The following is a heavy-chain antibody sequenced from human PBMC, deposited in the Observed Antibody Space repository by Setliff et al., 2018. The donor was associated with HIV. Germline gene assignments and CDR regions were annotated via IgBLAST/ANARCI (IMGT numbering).Heavy chain of an antibody. CDR3: AKGISGYSY. J-gene: IGHJ4*02. CDR2: ISYDGSNK. D-gene: IGHD3-22*01. Sequence: SLRLSCAASGFTFSSYGMHWVRQAPGKGLEWVAVISYDGSNKYYADSVKGRFTISRDNSKNTLYLEMNNLRTEDTAVYYCAKGISGYSYWGQGTPVTVSS. V-gene: IGHV3-30*18. CDR1: GFTFSSYG.